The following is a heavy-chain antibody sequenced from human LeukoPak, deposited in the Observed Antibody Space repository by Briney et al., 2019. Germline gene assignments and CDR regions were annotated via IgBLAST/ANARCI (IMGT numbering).Heavy chain of an antibody. Sequence: SETLSLTCSVSGGSISSYYWSWTRQPPGKGLEWIGYIFYSGSTNYNPSLKSRVTISIDKSRKQFSLRLTSVTAADTAVYYCARLRYFDWLAFDYWGQGTLVTVSS. V-gene: IGHV4-59*08. CDR3: ARLRYFDWLAFDY. CDR1: GGSISSYY. CDR2: IFYSGST. J-gene: IGHJ4*02. D-gene: IGHD3-9*01.